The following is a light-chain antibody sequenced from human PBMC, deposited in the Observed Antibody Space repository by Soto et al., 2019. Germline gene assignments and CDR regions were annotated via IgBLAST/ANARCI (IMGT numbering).Light chain of an antibody. J-gene: IGLJ1*01. CDR3: ISYTYSTTHV. Sequence: QSVLTQPPSVSGAPGQRVTISCTGSYSNIGAGYEVHWYQQIPGTAPKLLISGHNNRPSGVPDRFFGSKSGTSASLTIIGLQAEDEADYYCISYTYSTTHVFGTGTKLTVL. CDR2: GHN. CDR1: YSNIGAGYE. V-gene: IGLV1-40*01.